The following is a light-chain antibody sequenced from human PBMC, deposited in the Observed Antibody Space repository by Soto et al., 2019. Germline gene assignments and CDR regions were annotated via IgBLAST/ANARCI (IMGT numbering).Light chain of an antibody. CDR2: SAS. Sequence: EIAMTQSPATLSVSPGERANLSCRASQSISTELAWYQQIPGQPPRLLIYSASTRPPGAPARFTGSGSGSEFTLTISGLQSGDFAIYYCQQGSNWPLTFGQGTRLEI. J-gene: IGKJ2*01. CDR1: QSISTE. CDR3: QQGSNWPLT. V-gene: IGKV3-15*01.